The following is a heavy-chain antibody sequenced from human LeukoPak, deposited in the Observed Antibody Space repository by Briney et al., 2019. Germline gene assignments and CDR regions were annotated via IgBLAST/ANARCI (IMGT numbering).Heavy chain of an antibody. V-gene: IGHV1-69*13. CDR2: IIAIFNTT. Sequence: SVKVSCKASGDTFSRYALSWVRQTPGQGLEWMGGIIAIFNTTNYAQKFQGRVTITADESTNTAYMELSSLKSEDTAMYYCARPQDYGDSPFYYWGQGTLVTVSP. D-gene: IGHD4-17*01. CDR3: ARPQDYGDSPFYY. CDR1: GDTFSRYA. J-gene: IGHJ4*02.